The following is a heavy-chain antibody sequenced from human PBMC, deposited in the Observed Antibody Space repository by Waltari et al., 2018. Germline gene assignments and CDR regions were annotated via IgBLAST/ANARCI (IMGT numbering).Heavy chain of an antibody. CDR1: GFTISNNY. Sequence: DVQLVETGGGLIQPGGSLRLSCSVSGFTISNNYMTWVRQTPAKGLEWVSVIYSGGNTYYAASVTGRFTISRESINNTLFLQMNNLRAEDTAIYYCARVIRDGPSGFYGIAAFDLWGQGTMVTVSS. V-gene: IGHV3-53*02. D-gene: IGHD3-22*01. CDR3: ARVIRDGPSGFYGIAAFDL. J-gene: IGHJ3*01. CDR2: IYSGGNT.